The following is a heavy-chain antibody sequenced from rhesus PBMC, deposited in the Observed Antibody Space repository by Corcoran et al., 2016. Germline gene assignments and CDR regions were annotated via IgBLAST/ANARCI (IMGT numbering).Heavy chain of an antibody. CDR2: IFGGSGST. Sequence: QVQLQESGPGLVKPSETLSLTCAVSGASIRSNYWNWIRQPPGKGLEWIGYIFGGSGSTSYNPSLKSRVTISKDTSKNQFSLKLSSVTAADTAVYYCARSRFGDTVGTVNFYLDYWGQGVLVTVSS. J-gene: IGHJ4*01. CDR1: GASIRSNY. V-gene: IGHV4-147*01. D-gene: IGHD5-42*01. CDR3: ARSRFGDTVGTVNFYLDY.